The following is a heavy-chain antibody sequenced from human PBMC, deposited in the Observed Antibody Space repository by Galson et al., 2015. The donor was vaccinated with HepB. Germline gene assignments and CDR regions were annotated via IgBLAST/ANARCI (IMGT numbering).Heavy chain of an antibody. J-gene: IGHJ4*02. Sequence: SLRLSCAASGFTFSSYAMHWVRQAPGKGLEWVAVISYDGSNKYYADSVKGRFTISRDNSKNTLYLQMNSLRAEDTAVYYCAIQRQYSSSWYDYWGQGTLVTVSS. CDR2: ISYDGSNK. V-gene: IGHV3-30-3*01. CDR1: GFTFSSYA. CDR3: AIQRQYSSSWYDY. D-gene: IGHD6-13*01.